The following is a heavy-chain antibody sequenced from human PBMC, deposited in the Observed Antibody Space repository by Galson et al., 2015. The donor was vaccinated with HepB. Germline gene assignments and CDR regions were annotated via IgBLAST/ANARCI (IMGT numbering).Heavy chain of an antibody. CDR1: GFTFSSYA. CDR3: AKDLAGPFDY. V-gene: IGHV3-23*01. CDR2: ISGSGGST. D-gene: IGHD6-19*01. Sequence: PLRLSCAASGFTFSSYAMSWVRQAPGKGLEWVSAISGSGGSTYYADSVKGRFTISRDNSKNSLYLQMNSLSAEDAAVYYCAKDLAGPFDYWGQGTLVTVSS. J-gene: IGHJ4*02.